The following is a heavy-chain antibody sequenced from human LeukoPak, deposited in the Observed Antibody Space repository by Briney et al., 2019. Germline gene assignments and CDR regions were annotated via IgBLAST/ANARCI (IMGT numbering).Heavy chain of an antibody. J-gene: IGHJ4*02. CDR3: TAQGQSGGWHLY. V-gene: IGHV3-33*08. Sequence: GGSLRLSCVASGFTFSNYGMHWVRQAPGKRLEWVAVIWYDGSNKYYADSVKGRFTISRDNSKNTLYLQMNSLKTEDTAVYYCTAQGQSGGWHLYWGQGTLVTVSS. D-gene: IGHD6-19*01. CDR2: IWYDGSNK. CDR1: GFTFSNYG.